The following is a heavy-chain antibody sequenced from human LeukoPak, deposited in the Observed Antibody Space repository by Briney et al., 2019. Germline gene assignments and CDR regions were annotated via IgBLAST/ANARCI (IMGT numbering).Heavy chain of an antibody. V-gene: IGHV1-46*01. CDR2: INPSGGST. J-gene: IGHJ5*02. Sequence: ASVKVSCKVSGYTFTGCYLHWLRQAPGQGLEWMGIINPSGGSTSYAQKFQGRVTMTRDTSTSTVYMELSSLRSEDTAVYYCARGEVITDWFDPWGQGTLVTVSS. CDR1: GYTFTGCY. D-gene: IGHD3-22*01. CDR3: ARGEVITDWFDP.